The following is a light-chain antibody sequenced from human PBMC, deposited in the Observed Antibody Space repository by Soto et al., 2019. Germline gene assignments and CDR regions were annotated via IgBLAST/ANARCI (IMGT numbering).Light chain of an antibody. J-gene: IGLJ1*01. V-gene: IGLV2-14*01. CDR2: EVT. CDR1: SSDVGGYDF. Sequence: QSVLTQPASVSGSPGQSITISCTGTSSDVGGYDFVSWYRQYPGQAPKILIYEVTHRPSGVPDRFSGSKSGNTASLTISGLQADDEPDYYCSSYTITSSPVFGPGTKLTVL. CDR3: SSYTITSSPV.